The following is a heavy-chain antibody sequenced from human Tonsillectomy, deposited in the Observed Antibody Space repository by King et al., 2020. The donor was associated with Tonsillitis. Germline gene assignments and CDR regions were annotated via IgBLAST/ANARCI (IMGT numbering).Heavy chain of an antibody. Sequence: EVQLVESGGGLVQPGGSLRLSCAASGFTFSSHAMTWVRQAPGKGLEWVSTISGSGGDTSYADSVKGRFSISIDNSKNTLYLQMNSLRAEDTAVYYCAKDGHISVYYFHMDVWGEGTTVTVSS. CDR2: ISGSGGDT. CDR3: AKDGHISVYYFHMDV. V-gene: IGHV3-23*04. CDR1: GFTFSSHA. J-gene: IGHJ6*03. D-gene: IGHD2-21*01.